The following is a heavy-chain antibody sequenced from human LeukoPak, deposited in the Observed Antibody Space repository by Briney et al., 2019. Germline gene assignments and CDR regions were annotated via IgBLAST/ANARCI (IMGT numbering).Heavy chain of an antibody. CDR1: GGSIRGSY. D-gene: IGHD2-2*01. V-gene: IGHV4-4*07. CDR2: IYHNGGT. Sequence: SETLSLTCTVSGGSIRGSYWSWIRQSAGKGLEWIGRIYHNGGTNDNPSLRSRVTISLDTSKNQFSLELNSVTTTDTAVYYCASQMSGTSVSYWGQGTLVTVSS. CDR3: ASQMSGTSVSY. J-gene: IGHJ4*02.